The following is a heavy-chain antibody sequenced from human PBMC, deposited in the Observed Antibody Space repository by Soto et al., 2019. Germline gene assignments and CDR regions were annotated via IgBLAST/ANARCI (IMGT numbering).Heavy chain of an antibody. CDR3: VRDVESPGISGSWGAFAI. V-gene: IGHV4-4*07. J-gene: IGHJ3*02. CDR2: IYSSGNT. D-gene: IGHD1-20*01. CDR1: GGSIRNYF. Sequence: QVQLQESGPGLVKPSETLSLICTVSGGSIRNYFWTWIRQPAGKGLEWIGRIYSSGNTVYNASLKSRVTMSTDMSKNQFSLKLSSMTAADTAVYYCVRDVESPGISGSWGAFAIWGQGTVVTVSS.